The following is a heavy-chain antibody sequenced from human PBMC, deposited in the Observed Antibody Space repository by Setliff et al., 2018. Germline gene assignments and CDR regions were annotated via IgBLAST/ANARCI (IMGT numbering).Heavy chain of an antibody. CDR1: GYTFSSYG. Sequence: GASVKVSCKDSGYTFSSYGISWVRQAPGQGLEWMGRIIPIFGTANYAQKFQGRVTITADKSTSTAYMELSSLRSEDTAVYYCARGRHPPWSGYPYYYMDVWGKGTTVTVSS. D-gene: IGHD3-3*01. CDR3: ARGRHPPWSGYPYYYMDV. J-gene: IGHJ6*03. V-gene: IGHV1-69*06. CDR2: IIPIFGTA.